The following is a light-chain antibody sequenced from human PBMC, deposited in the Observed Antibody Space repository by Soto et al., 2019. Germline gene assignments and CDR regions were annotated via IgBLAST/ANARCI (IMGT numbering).Light chain of an antibody. V-gene: IGKV1-39*01. J-gene: IGKJ2*01. CDR3: QQSYSTTDT. CDR1: QTISSF. CDR2: ATS. Sequence: DIQMTQSPSFLSASLGDRVTITCRARQTISSFLYWYQQRPGKAPKLLIYATSNLHSGVPSRFSGAGSGTDFTLTINSLQPEDFATYYCQQSYSTTDTFVQGTKL.